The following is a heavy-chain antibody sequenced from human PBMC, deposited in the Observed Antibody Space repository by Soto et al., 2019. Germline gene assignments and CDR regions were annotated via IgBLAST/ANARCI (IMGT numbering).Heavy chain of an antibody. CDR2: IKEDGSEK. CDR3: ARDFLGTFDI. J-gene: IGHJ3*02. V-gene: IGHV3-7*03. CDR1: GFTFSSFW. Sequence: EVQLVESGGGLVQPGGSLRLSCAASGFTFSSFWMSWVRQAPGKGLEWVANIKEDGSEKYYVDSVKGRFTISRDNAKNSLYLQMNSQRAEDSAVYYCARDFLGTFDIWGQGTMVTVSS.